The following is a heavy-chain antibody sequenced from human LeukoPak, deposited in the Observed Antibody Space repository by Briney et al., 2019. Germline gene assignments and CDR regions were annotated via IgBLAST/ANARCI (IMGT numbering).Heavy chain of an antibody. Sequence: ASVKVSCKVSGYTLTELSMHWVRQAPGKGLEWMGGFDPEDGETIYAQKFQGRVTMTEDTSTDTAYMELSSPRSEDTAVYYCATAIPPYGSGSFFSPFDYWGQGTLVTVSS. CDR2: FDPEDGET. CDR3: ATAIPPYGSGSFFSPFDY. D-gene: IGHD3-10*01. J-gene: IGHJ4*02. CDR1: GYTLTELS. V-gene: IGHV1-24*01.